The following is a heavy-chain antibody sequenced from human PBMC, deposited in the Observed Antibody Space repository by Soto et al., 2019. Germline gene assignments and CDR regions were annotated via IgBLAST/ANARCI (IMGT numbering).Heavy chain of an antibody. Sequence: QVQLVESGGGVVQPGRSLRLSCAASGFTFSSYGMHWVRQAPGKGLEWVAVISYDGSNKYYADSVKGRFTISRDNSKNTLYLQMNSLRAEDTAVYYCAKDGGELPAEYWGQGTLVTVSS. CDR1: GFTFSSYG. CDR2: ISYDGSNK. J-gene: IGHJ4*02. V-gene: IGHV3-30*18. CDR3: AKDGGELPAEY. D-gene: IGHD1-26*01.